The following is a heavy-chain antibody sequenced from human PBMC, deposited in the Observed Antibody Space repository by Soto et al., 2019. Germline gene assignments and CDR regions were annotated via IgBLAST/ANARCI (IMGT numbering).Heavy chain of an antibody. Sequence: QVQLVQSGAEVKKPGASVKVACKASGYTFSDYYMHWVRQAPGRGLEWMGTINPRGGRPDYAQGFQGRLTMTGDASTSTAFLDLRSLSYEDTAVSYGARDNSAPDYWGQGTLVTVSS. CDR1: GYTFSDYY. CDR2: INPRGGRP. V-gene: IGHV1-46*01. J-gene: IGHJ4*02. CDR3: ARDNSAPDY. D-gene: IGHD6-13*01.